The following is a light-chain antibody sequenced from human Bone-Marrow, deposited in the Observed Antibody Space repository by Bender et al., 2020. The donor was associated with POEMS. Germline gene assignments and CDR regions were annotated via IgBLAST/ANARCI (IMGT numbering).Light chain of an antibody. J-gene: IGLJ1*01. Sequence: QSVLTQPPSVSGAPGQRVTISCTGSSSNTGSGYDINWYQHLPGTAPKLLIYGYNNRPSGVPDRFSGSKSGTSASLAITGLQAEDEADYYCCSYVDGNIFPYVFGTGTKVTVL. CDR2: GYN. CDR1: SSNTGSGYD. V-gene: IGLV1-40*01. CDR3: CSYVDGNIFPYV.